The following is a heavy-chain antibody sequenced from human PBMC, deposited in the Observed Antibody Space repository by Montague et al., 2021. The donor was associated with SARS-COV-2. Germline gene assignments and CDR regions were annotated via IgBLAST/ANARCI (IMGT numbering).Heavy chain of an antibody. CDR1: GSPFDDYG. CDR2: VTRNGDST. J-gene: IGHJ4*02. V-gene: IGHV3-20*04. CDR3: VRGFRNGPFDV. D-gene: IGHD1-14*01. Sequence: SMRISCDASGSPFDDYGMSWVRQGPGKGLEWVSGVTRNGDSTDFADSVKGRFTISRDNAKNSLYLQMNSLRAEDTALYYCVRGFRNGPFDVWGQGTLVSVSS.